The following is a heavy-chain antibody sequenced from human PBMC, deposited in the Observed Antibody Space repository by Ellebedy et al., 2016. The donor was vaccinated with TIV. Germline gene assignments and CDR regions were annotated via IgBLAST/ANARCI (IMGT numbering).Heavy chain of an antibody. V-gene: IGHV4-61*01. Sequence: GSLRLSXTVSGGSISSSSYYWSWIRQPPGKGLEWIGYIYYSGSTNYNPSLKSRVTISVDTSKNQFSLKLSSVTAADTAVYYCARFKGNRGAAGPAHYYYYGMDVWGQGTTVTVSS. CDR2: IYYSGST. CDR1: GGSISSSSYY. J-gene: IGHJ6*02. D-gene: IGHD6-19*01. CDR3: ARFKGNRGAAGPAHYYYYGMDV.